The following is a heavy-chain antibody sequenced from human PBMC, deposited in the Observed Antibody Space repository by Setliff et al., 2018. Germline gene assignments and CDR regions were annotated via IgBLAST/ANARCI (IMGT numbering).Heavy chain of an antibody. CDR1: GFSLNTNEVG. J-gene: IGHJ3*01. CDR3: ARTWRTGGDPFEV. CDR2: IYWDDVK. V-gene: IGHV2-5*02. Sequence: SGPTLVNPTQTLTLTCTVSGFSLNTNEVGVGWIRQPPGKALEWLALIYWDDVKKYSPFLQSRLTITRDTSKNQVVLTLSNMDPVDTGTYYCARTWRTGGDPFEVWGQGTMVTV. D-gene: IGHD7-27*01.